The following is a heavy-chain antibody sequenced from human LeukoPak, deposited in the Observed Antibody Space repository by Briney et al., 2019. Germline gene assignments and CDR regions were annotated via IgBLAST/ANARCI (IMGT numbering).Heavy chain of an antibody. CDR3: ARGPPRGKYYYMDV. Sequence: GGSLRLSYAASGFTFSSFDMHWIRQPTGQGLEWVSTIGTASDTYYPGSVEGRFTLSRDNAKNSLYLQMNSLTAGDTAVYYCARGPPRGKYYYMDVWGKGTTVTVSS. J-gene: IGHJ6*03. CDR2: IGTASDT. CDR1: GFTFSSFD. V-gene: IGHV3-13*01. D-gene: IGHD1-1*01.